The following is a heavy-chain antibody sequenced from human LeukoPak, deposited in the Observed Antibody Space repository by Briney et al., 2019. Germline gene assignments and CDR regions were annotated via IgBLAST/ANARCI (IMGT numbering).Heavy chain of an antibody. CDR2: INHSGST. D-gene: IGHD2-8*02. CDR3: ARGGGRTGYYFDY. CDR1: GGSFSGCY. J-gene: IGHJ4*02. V-gene: IGHV4-34*01. Sequence: SETLSLTCAVYGGSFSGCYWSWIRQPPGKGLEWIGEINHSGSTNYNPSLKSRVTISIDTSKNQFSLKLSSVTAADTAVYYCARGGGRTGYYFDYWGQGTLVTVSS.